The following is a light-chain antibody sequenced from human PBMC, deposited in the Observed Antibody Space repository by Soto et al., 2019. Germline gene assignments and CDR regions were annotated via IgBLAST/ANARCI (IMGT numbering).Light chain of an antibody. J-gene: IGKJ5*01. V-gene: IGKV1-5*01. CDR3: QQYNTYAT. Sequence: DIQLTQSPSTLSAAVGDSVTITCRASRNIRNLLAWYQQKPGTSPKPLTYDASTLKTGVPSRFSGSGAGSEFNFTITGLQHDVFATYFYQQYNTYATFGQGTRLEIK. CDR2: DAS. CDR1: RNIRNL.